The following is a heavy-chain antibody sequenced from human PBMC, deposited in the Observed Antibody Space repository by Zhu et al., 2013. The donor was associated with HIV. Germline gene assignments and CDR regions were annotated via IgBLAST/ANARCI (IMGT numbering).Heavy chain of an antibody. Sequence: VQLVESGGGVVQPGRSLRLSCTASGFTFSSCGMHWVRQAPGKGLEWVAVIAYDGSDKYYADSVKGRFTISRDNTKNTLYLQMNSLRAEDTAVYYCAKEDTPVAGTIDYWGPGTLVTVSS. CDR1: GFTFSSCG. CDR3: AKEDTPVAGTIDY. J-gene: IGHJ4*02. V-gene: IGHV3-30*18. CDR2: IAYDGSDK. D-gene: IGHD6-19*01.